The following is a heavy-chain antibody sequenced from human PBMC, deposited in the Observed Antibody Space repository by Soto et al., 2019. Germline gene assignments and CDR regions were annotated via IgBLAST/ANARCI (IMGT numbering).Heavy chain of an antibody. CDR3: ATPYSSSWFSPFDY. V-gene: IGHV3-23*01. CDR2: IGAGYGT. D-gene: IGHD6-13*01. CDR1: GFTFGSYA. J-gene: IGHJ4*02. Sequence: GGSLRLSCAASGFTFGSYAMSWVRQAPGEGLEWVSSIGAGYGTYYADSVKGRFTISRDNSKNTLYLQMNSLRAEDTAIHYCATPYSSSWFSPFDYLGQGSLVTVSS.